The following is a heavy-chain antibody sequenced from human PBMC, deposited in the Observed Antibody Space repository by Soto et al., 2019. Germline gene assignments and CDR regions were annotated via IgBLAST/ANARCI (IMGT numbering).Heavy chain of an antibody. D-gene: IGHD3-3*01. CDR2: ISSSGSTI. J-gene: IGHJ5*02. CDR3: AGSFWSGYNWFDP. Sequence: PGGSLRLSCAASGFTFSDYYMSWIRQAPGKGLEWVSYISSSGSTIYYADSVKGRFTISRDNAKNSLYLQMNSLRAEDTAVYYCAGSFWSGYNWFDPWGQGTLVTVSS. V-gene: IGHV3-11*01. CDR1: GFTFSDYY.